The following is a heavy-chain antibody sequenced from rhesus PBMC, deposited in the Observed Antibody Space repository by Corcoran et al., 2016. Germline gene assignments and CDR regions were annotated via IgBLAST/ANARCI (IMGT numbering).Heavy chain of an antibody. D-gene: IGHD3-16*01. V-gene: IGHV4-165*01. J-gene: IGHJ4*01. CDR1: GGSFSGYY. CDR2: ISCSSGST. Sequence: QVQLQESGPGLVKSSETLSLTCAVSGGSFSGYYWGWICQPPGKGLEWIGYISCSSGSTANNPSHTSQVAISTDTSKSQFSLKLSSVTAAATAVYYCARRGPYYSGSYYYFDYWGQGVLVTVSS. CDR3: ARRGPYYSGSYYYFDY.